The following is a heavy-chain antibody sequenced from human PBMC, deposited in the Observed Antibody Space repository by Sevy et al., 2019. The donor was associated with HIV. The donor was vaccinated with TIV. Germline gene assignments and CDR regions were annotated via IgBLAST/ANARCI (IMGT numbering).Heavy chain of an antibody. Sequence: VSVKVSCKASGYTFTSYGISWVRQAPGQGLEWMGWISAYNGNTNYAQKLQGRVTMTTDTSTSTAYMELRSLRSDDTAVYYCARVYYDFWSGYHWFDPWGQGTLVTVSS. J-gene: IGHJ5*02. CDR1: GYTFTSYG. CDR2: ISAYNGNT. V-gene: IGHV1-18*04. CDR3: ARVYYDFWSGYHWFDP. D-gene: IGHD3-3*01.